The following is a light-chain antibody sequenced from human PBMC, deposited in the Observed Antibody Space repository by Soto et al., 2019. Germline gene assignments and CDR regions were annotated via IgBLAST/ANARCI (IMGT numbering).Light chain of an antibody. CDR2: DVS. CDR1: SSDVGAYNY. J-gene: IGLJ2*01. Sequence: QSALTQPPSASGSPEQSVTISCTGTSSDVGAYNYVSWYQQYTGKAPKLMIYDVSKRPSGVPDRFSGSKSGNTASLTVSGLRADDEAVYYCSSYGGGDTFHVIFGGGTKLTVL. CDR3: SSYGGGDTFHVI. V-gene: IGLV2-8*01.